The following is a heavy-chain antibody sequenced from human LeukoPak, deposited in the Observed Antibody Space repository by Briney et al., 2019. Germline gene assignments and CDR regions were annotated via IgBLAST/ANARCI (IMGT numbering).Heavy chain of an antibody. CDR2: ISSSSSYI. Sequence: PGGSLRLSCAASGFTFSSYSMNWVRQAPGKGLEWVSSISSSSSYIYYADSVKGRFTISRDNAKNSLYLQMNSLRAEDTAVYYCARGLGGHCSSTSCYRWFDPWGQGTLVTVSS. CDR1: GFTFSSYS. D-gene: IGHD2-2*03. V-gene: IGHV3-21*01. J-gene: IGHJ5*02. CDR3: ARGLGGHCSSTSCYRWFDP.